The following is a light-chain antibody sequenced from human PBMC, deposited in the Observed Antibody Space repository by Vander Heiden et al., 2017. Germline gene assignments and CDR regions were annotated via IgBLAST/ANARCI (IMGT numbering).Light chain of an antibody. CDR1: QSIRSW. CDR3: QQHNSYSPWT. Sequence: DIQMTQSPSTLSASVGDRVTITCRASQSIRSWLAWYQQKPGKAPNLLIYKASSLESGVPSRFSGSGYGTEFTLTISSRQPDDFAAYYCQQHNSYSPWTFGQGTKVEIK. CDR2: KAS. J-gene: IGKJ1*01. V-gene: IGKV1-5*03.